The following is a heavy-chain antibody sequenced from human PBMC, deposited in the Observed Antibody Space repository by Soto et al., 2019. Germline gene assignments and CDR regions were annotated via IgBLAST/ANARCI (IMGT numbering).Heavy chain of an antibody. CDR2: ISGSGGST. J-gene: IGHJ4*02. D-gene: IGHD3-16*02. Sequence: EVQLLESGGGLVQPGGSLRLSCAASGFTFSSYAMSWVRQAPGKGLEWVSAISGSGGSTYYADSVKGRFTISRDNSKNTLYLQMNSLRAEDTAVYYCAKDREWRSSYTPHFDYWGQGTLVTVSS. CDR3: AKDREWRSSYTPHFDY. CDR1: GFTFSSYA. V-gene: IGHV3-23*01.